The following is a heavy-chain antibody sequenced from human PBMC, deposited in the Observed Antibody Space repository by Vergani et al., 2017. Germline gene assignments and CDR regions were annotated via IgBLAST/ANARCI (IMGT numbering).Heavy chain of an antibody. CDR1: GFTFSSYA. V-gene: IGHV3-23*04. CDR2: ISGSGGST. Sequence: VQLVESGGGVVQPGRSLRLSCAASGFTFSSYAMSWVRQAPGKGLEWFSAISGSGGSTYYADSVKGRFTISRDNSKNTLYLQMTSLRAEDTAVYYCAVGGGLGIVATMDFDYWGQGTLVTVSS. D-gene: IGHD5-12*01. J-gene: IGHJ4*02. CDR3: AVGGGLGIVATMDFDY.